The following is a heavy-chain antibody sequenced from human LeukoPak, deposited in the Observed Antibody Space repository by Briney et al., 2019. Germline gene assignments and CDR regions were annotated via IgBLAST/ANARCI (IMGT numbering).Heavy chain of an antibody. J-gene: IGHJ4*02. CDR2: INTNTGNP. Sequence: ASVKVSCKASGYTFTSYAMNWVRQAPGQGLEWMGWINTNTGNPTYAQGFTGRFAFSLDTSVSTAYLQISSLKAEDTAVYYCARDAWFDYEGSLFHYWGQGTLVTVSS. D-gene: IGHD3-10*01. CDR1: GYTFTSYA. CDR3: ARDAWFDYEGSLFHY. V-gene: IGHV7-4-1*02.